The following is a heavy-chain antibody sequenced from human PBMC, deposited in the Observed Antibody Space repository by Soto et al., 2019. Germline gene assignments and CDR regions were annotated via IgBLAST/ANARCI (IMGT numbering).Heavy chain of an antibody. V-gene: IGHV3-7*01. Sequence: EVQLVESGGGLVQPGGSLRLSCETSGFMFSAYWMSWVRQDPRKGLEWVATISGGASDKFYVDSVKGRFTISRDDAKNPLYLQMNSLRDEDTAVYYCVREYWHRFDHWGQGTLVTVPS. CDR3: VREYWHRFDH. J-gene: IGHJ4*02. CDR1: GFMFSAYW. D-gene: IGHD2-15*01. CDR2: ISGGASDK.